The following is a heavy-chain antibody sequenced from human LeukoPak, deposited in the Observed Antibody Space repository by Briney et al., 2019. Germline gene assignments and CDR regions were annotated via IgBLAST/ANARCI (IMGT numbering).Heavy chain of an antibody. CDR1: GGSSSSGGYY. J-gene: IGHJ6*02. CDR3: ARGGALVLNTPHYYYGMDV. CDR2: IYYSGST. V-gene: IGHV4-31*03. Sequence: SQTLSLTCTVSGGSSSSGGYYWSWIRQHPGTGLEWIGYIYYSGSTYYNPSLKSRVTISVDTSKNQFSLKLSSVTAADTAVYYCARGGALVLNTPHYYYGMDVWGQGTTVTVSS. D-gene: IGHD6-13*01.